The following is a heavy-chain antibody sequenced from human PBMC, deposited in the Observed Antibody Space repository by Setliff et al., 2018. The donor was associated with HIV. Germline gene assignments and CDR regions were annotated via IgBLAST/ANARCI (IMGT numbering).Heavy chain of an antibody. D-gene: IGHD3-10*01. V-gene: IGHV3-43*01. CDR3: ARDYLYYNMYNGSPVYGMDV. J-gene: IGHJ6*02. CDR1: GFTFDNYT. Sequence: GGSLRLSCGASGFTFDNYTMHWVRQVPGKGLEWLSLISWDGSSTYYADSVKGRFTISRDNSKESLYLQMNSLTTEDTALYYCARDYLYYNMYNGSPVYGMDVWGQGTTVTVSS. CDR2: ISWDGSST.